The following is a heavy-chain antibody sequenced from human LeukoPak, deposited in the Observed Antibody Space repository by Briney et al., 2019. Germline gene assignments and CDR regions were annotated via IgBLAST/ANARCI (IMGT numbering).Heavy chain of an antibody. D-gene: IGHD3-16*01. CDR3: ARLALEESSSSYWYFDL. V-gene: IGHV1-18*04. Sequence: ASVKVSCKASGYSFTRYGLSWVRQAPGQGLEWLGWISGYNGHTNYAQNLQGRVTMTTDTSTTTAYMELRSLRSDDTAVYYCARLALEESSSSYWYFDLWGRGTLVTVSS. CDR2: ISGYNGHT. J-gene: IGHJ2*01. CDR1: GYSFTRYG.